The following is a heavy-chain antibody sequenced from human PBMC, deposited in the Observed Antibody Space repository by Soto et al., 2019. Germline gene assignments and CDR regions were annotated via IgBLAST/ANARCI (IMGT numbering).Heavy chain of an antibody. Sequence: QAQLVQSGAEVKKSGASVRVSCKASGYTLTNYGVTWVRQAPGQCLEWLGRVTPYKADTNSAQNLQGRVTMDTDTSTNTSYLELRSLRSADTAVYLCATAGPSNSGTIYAFDIWGQGTLVTVSA. V-gene: IGHV1-18*04. J-gene: IGHJ3*02. CDR1: GYTLTNYG. D-gene: IGHD5-12*01. CDR2: VTPYKADT. CDR3: ATAGPSNSGTIYAFDI.